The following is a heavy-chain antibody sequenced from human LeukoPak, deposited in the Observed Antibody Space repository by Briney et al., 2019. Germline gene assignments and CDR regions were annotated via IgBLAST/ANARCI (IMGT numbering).Heavy chain of an antibody. V-gene: IGHV4-4*07. CDR3: ARRSKYSSGWYGPYFDY. CDR2: IYARGTT. CDR1: GGSISNYH. D-gene: IGHD6-19*01. J-gene: IGHJ4*02. Sequence: SETLSPTCTVSGGSISNYHWTWIRQPAGKGLEWIGHIYARGTTIYNPSLNSRVTISVDTSKNQFSLKLSSVTAADTAVYYCARRSKYSSGWYGPYFDYWGQGTLVTVSS.